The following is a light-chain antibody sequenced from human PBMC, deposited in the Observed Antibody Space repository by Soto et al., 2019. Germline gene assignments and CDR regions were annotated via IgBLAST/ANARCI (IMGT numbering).Light chain of an antibody. CDR2: KAS. Sequence: DSQMTQYPSTLSASVGDRVTITCRARQSISSWLAWYQQKPGNAPKLLISKASTLQSGVPPGFSGSGSGTEFTLIISGLQPDDFATYYCQQYESYPMTFGGGTKVEIK. J-gene: IGKJ4*01. CDR3: QQYESYPMT. V-gene: IGKV1-5*03. CDR1: QSISSW.